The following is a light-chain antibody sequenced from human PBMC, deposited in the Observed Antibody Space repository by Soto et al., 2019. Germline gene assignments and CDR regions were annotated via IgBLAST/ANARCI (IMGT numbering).Light chain of an antibody. Sequence: EIVLTQSPGTLSLSPGERATLSCRASQSVSSSYLAWYQQKPGQAPRLLIFGASSRATGIPDRFRGSGSGTDFTLTISRLEPEDFAVYYRQQYGSSPRTFGQGTKVDIK. J-gene: IGKJ1*01. V-gene: IGKV3-20*01. CDR3: QQYGSSPRT. CDR2: GAS. CDR1: QSVSSSY.